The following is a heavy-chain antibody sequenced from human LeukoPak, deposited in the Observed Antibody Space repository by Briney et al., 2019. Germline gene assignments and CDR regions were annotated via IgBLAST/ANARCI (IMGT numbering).Heavy chain of an antibody. Sequence: ASVKVSCKASGYTFTSYYMHWVRQAPGQGLEWMGIINPSGGSTSYAQKFQGRVTMTRDTSTSTVYMELSSLRSEDTAVYYCARDLGVITFGGVIADYWGQGTLVTVSS. CDR2: INPSGGST. D-gene: IGHD3-16*02. CDR3: ARDLGVITFGGVIADY. V-gene: IGHV1-46*01. CDR1: GYTFTSYY. J-gene: IGHJ4*02.